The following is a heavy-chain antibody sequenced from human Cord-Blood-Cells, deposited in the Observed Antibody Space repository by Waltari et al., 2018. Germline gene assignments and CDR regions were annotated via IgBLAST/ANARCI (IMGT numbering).Heavy chain of an antibody. CDR2: IYTSGST. CDR1: GGSISSGSYY. J-gene: IGHJ4*02. CDR3: ARGAIFGVVIDY. D-gene: IGHD3-3*01. Sequence: QVQLQESGPGLVKPSQTLSLTCTVSGGSISSGSYYWSWIRQPAGKGLEWIGYIYTSGSTNYNPSLESRVTISVDTSKNQFSLKLGSVTAADTAVYYCARGAIFGVVIDYWGQGTLVTVSS. V-gene: IGHV4-61*09.